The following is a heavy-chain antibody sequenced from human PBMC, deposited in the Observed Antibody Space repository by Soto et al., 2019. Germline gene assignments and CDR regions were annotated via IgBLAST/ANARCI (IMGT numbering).Heavy chain of an antibody. Sequence: HPGGSLRLSCAASGFTFSSYAMSWVRQAPGKGLEWVSAISGSGGSTYYADSVKGRFTISRDNSKNTLYLQMNSLRAEDTAVYYCAKDPVKTGTPVDGNQNWFDPWGQGTLVTVSS. J-gene: IGHJ5*02. CDR3: AKDPVKTGTPVDGNQNWFDP. V-gene: IGHV3-23*01. D-gene: IGHD1-1*01. CDR2: ISGSGGST. CDR1: GFTFSSYA.